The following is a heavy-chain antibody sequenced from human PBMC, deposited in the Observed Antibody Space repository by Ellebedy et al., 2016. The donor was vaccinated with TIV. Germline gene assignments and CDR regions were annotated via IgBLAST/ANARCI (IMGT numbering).Heavy chain of an antibody. CDR3: ASSQPYYDILTGYLTPYYMDV. Sequence: SETQSLTXTVSGGSISSGGYYWSWIRQHPGKGLEWIGYIYYSGSTYYNPSLKSRVTISVDTSKNQFSLKLSSVTAADTAVYYCASSQPYYDILTGYLTPYYMDVWGKGTTVTVSS. J-gene: IGHJ6*03. V-gene: IGHV4-31*03. CDR2: IYYSGST. D-gene: IGHD3-9*01. CDR1: GGSISSGGYY.